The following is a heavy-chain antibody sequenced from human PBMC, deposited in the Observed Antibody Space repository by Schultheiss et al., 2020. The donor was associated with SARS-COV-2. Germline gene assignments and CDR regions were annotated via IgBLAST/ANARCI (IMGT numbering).Heavy chain of an antibody. Sequence: GESLKISCAASGFTFSSYGMHWVRQAPGKGLEWVAVIWYDGSNKYYADSVKGRFTISRDNSKNTLYLQMNSLRPEDTAVYYCAKESAEEIGLHYDQWGQGTLVTVSS. J-gene: IGHJ5*02. V-gene: IGHV3-30*02. CDR2: IWYDGSNK. CDR1: GFTFSSYG. CDR3: AKESAEEIGLHYDQ. D-gene: IGHD6-13*01.